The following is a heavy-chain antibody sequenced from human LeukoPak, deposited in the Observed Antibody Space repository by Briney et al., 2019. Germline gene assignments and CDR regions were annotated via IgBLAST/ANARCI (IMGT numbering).Heavy chain of an antibody. CDR1: GYSFTGYF. Sequence: GASVKVSCKASGYSFTGYFMHWVRQAPGQGLEWLGWVNPHTGDADSAQRFQGRVTMTRDTSINTAYMELSGLTSDDTAVYYCARDMNWRASIWYLDLWGRGTLVTVSS. CDR3: ARDMNWRASIWYLDL. V-gene: IGHV1-2*02. CDR2: VNPHTGDA. D-gene: IGHD3-16*01. J-gene: IGHJ2*01.